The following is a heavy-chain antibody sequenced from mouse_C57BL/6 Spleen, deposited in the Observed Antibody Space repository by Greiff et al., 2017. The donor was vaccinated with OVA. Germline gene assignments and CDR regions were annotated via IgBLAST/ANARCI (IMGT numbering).Heavy chain of an antibody. CDR2: ISYDGSN. V-gene: IGHV3-6*01. CDR3: ARAGYDGAWFAY. D-gene: IGHD2-2*01. Sequence: DVQLQESGPGLVKPSQSLSLTCSVTGYSITSGYYWNWIRQFPGNKLEWMGYISYDGSNNYNPSLKNRISITRDTSKNQFFLKLNSVTTEDTATYYCARAGYDGAWFAYWGQGTLVTVSA. J-gene: IGHJ3*01. CDR1: GYSITSGYY.